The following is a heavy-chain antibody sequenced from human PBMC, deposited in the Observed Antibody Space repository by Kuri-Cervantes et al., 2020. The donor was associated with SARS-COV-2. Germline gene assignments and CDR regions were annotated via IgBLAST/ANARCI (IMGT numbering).Heavy chain of an antibody. Sequence: SCIVSSGSLSSGNYSWNWIRQPAGKGLEWIGHIYTSGSTNSNPSLKSRVTISVDTSKHQFSLKLNSVTAADTAVYYCARGRIWNYYYGIDVWGQATTVTVSS. J-gene: IGHJ6*02. V-gene: IGHV4-61*09. CDR2: IYTSGST. CDR1: SGSLSSGNYS. D-gene: IGHD1-1*01. CDR3: ARGRIWNYYYGIDV.